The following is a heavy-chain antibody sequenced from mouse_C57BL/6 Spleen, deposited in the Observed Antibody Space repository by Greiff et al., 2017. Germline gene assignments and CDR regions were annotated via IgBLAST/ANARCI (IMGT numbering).Heavy chain of an antibody. V-gene: IGHV5-6*01. Sequence: EVNVVESGGDLVKPGGSLKLSCAASGFTFSSYGMSWVRQTPDKRLEWVATISSGGSYTYYPDSVKGRFTISRDNAKNTLYLQMSSLKSEDTAMYYCARNWEGPMDYWGQGTSVTVSS. CDR2: ISSGGSYT. D-gene: IGHD4-1*01. J-gene: IGHJ4*01. CDR1: GFTFSSYG. CDR3: ARNWEGPMDY.